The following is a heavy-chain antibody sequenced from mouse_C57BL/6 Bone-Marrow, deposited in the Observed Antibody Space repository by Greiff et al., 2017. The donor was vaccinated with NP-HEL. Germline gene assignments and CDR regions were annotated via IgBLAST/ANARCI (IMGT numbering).Heavy chain of an antibody. D-gene: IGHD1-1*01. CDR2: ISDGGRYP. CDR1: GFTFSSYA. Sequence: EVQLVESGGGLVKPGGSLKLSCAASGFTFSSYAMSWVRQTPEKRLEWVATISDGGRYPYYPDNVKGRFTISRDNAKNNLYLQMSHLKSEDTAMYYCARDGPYYYGSSWYFDVWGTGTTVTVSS. J-gene: IGHJ1*03. V-gene: IGHV5-4*01. CDR3: ARDGPYYYGSSWYFDV.